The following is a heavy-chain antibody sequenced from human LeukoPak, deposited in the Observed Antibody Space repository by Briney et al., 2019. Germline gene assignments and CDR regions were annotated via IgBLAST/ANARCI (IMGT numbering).Heavy chain of an antibody. CDR3: ARGEWELLDLDY. D-gene: IGHD1-26*01. V-gene: IGHV3-33*01. J-gene: IGHJ4*02. CDR2: IWYDGSNK. CDR1: GLAFSSFG. Sequence: GRCLRLSCAASGLAFSSFGMHGVRQAPGKGLGWVAVIWYDGSNKYYADSVKGRFTISRDNSKNTLYLQMNSLRAADTAVYYCARGEWELLDLDYWGQGTLVTVSS.